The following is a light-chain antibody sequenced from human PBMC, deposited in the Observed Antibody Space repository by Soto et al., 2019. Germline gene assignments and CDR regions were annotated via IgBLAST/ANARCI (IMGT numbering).Light chain of an antibody. CDR3: QQYNNWPPYT. CDR2: GAS. CDR1: QSVSSN. Sequence: EIVMTQSPVTLSVSPGERATLSCRASQSVSSNLAWYQQQPGQAPRLLIYGASTRANGIPARFSGSGSGTEFTLTISSLQSEDFAVYYCQQYNNWPPYTFGQGTKLEI. V-gene: IGKV3-15*01. J-gene: IGKJ2*01.